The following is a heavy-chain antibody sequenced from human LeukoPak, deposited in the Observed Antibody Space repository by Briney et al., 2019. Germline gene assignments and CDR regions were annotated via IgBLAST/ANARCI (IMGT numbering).Heavy chain of an antibody. CDR2: ISSSSSYI. J-gene: IGHJ5*02. Sequence: GRSLRLSCVTSGFTFSSYSMNWVRQAPGKGLEWVSSISSSSSYIYYADSVKGRFTISRDNAKNSLYLQMNSLRAEDTAVYYCARDLGQYYDTSDNWFDPWGQGTLVTVSS. CDR1: GFTFSSYS. V-gene: IGHV3-21*01. D-gene: IGHD3-22*01. CDR3: ARDLGQYYDTSDNWFDP.